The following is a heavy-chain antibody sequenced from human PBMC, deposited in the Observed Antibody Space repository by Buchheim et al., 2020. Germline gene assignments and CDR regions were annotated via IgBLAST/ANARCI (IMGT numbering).Heavy chain of an antibody. CDR2: INPNSGGT. J-gene: IGHJ4*02. CDR3: ARGPNFSSSWFDY. V-gene: IGHV1-2*06. Sequence: QVQLVQSGDEVKKPGASVKVSCKASGYTFTDYYMHWVRQAPGQGLEWMGRINPNSGGTNHAQQFQGRVTMTRDTSISPASLELSRLRSDDTAVYYCARGPNFSSSWFDYWGQGTL. CDR1: GYTFTDYY. D-gene: IGHD6-13*01.